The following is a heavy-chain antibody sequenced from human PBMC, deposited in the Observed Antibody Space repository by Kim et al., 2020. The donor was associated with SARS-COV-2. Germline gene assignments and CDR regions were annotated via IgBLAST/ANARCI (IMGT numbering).Heavy chain of an antibody. V-gene: IGHV3-30*18. CDR1: GFTFSSYG. CDR3: AKDSVAYYYGSGSFLASTYYYGMDV. Sequence: GGSLRLSCAASGFTFSSYGMHWVRQAPGKGLEWVAVISYDGSNKYYADSVKGRFTISRDNSKNTLYLQMNSLRAEDTAVYYCAKDSVAYYYGSGSFLASTYYYGMDVWGQGTTVTVSS. J-gene: IGHJ6*02. CDR2: ISYDGSNK. D-gene: IGHD3-10*01.